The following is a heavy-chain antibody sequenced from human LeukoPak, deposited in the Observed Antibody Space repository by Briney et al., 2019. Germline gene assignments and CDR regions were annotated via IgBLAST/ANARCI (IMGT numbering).Heavy chain of an antibody. J-gene: IGHJ6*02. D-gene: IGHD2-8*01. CDR3: ARVSPGVLDYYGVDV. CDR2: IWYDGDIK. V-gene: IGHV3-33*01. CDR1: GFTFSSYV. Sequence: GGSLRLSCVASGFTFSSYVMHWVRQAPGKGLEWVAIIWYDGDIKSYGDSVKGRFTISRDNSKNTVYLQMNGLRAEDTALYYCARVSPGVLDYYGVDVWGQGTTVTVSS.